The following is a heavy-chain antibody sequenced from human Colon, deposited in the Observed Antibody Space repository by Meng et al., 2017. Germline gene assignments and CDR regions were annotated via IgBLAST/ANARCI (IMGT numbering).Heavy chain of an antibody. CDR1: GASISSTYW. Sequence: LQESGPGLVMPSGTLSPTWAFSGASISSTYWWSWVRQPPGKGLEWIVEVHHSGGTNYNPSLKSRVTISVDKSKNQFSLKLSSVTAADTAVYYCARNSAAGVDYWGQGTLVTVSS. CDR3: ARNSAAGVDY. D-gene: IGHD6-13*01. J-gene: IGHJ4*02. CDR2: VHHSGGT. V-gene: IGHV4-4*02.